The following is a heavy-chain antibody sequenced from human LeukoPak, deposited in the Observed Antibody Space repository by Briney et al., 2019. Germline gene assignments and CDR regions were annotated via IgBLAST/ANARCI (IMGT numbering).Heavy chain of an antibody. CDR1: GFTFSSYA. V-gene: IGHV3-23*01. CDR3: AKDEGYSGSYYDFDY. D-gene: IGHD1-26*01. J-gene: IGHJ4*02. CDR2: ISGSGGST. Sequence: PGGSLRLSCAASGFTFSSYAMSWVRQAPGKGLEWVSAISGSGGSTYYADSVKGRFTISRDNSKNTLYLQMNNLRAEDTAVYYCAKDEGYSGSYYDFDYWGQGTLVTVSS.